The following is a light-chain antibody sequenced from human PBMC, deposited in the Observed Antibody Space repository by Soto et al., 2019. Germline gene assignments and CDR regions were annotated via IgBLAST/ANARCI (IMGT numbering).Light chain of an antibody. CDR2: LAS. Sequence: DIQMTQSPSTLSAFVGDRVTLTCRASQSIDVWLAWYQQKPGKAPTLLIYLASSLESGVPSRFSGSGSGTDFTLTISSLQPDDFATYYCQHHKSYPRTFGQGTKVEF. J-gene: IGKJ1*01. CDR1: QSIDVW. CDR3: QHHKSYPRT. V-gene: IGKV1-5*03.